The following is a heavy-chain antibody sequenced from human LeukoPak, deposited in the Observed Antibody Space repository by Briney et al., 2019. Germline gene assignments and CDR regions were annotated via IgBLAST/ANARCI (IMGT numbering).Heavy chain of an antibody. V-gene: IGHV4-59*01. CDR2: IYYSGST. D-gene: IGHD3-3*01. CDR1: GGSISSYY. Sequence: SETLSLTCTVSGGSISSYYWSWIRQPPGKRLEWIGYIYYSGSTNYNPSLKSRVTISVDTSKNQFSLKLSSVTAADTAVYYCATSKDPYDFWSGYGYGGDYGMDVWGQGTTVTVSS. CDR3: ATSKDPYDFWSGYGYGGDYGMDV. J-gene: IGHJ6*02.